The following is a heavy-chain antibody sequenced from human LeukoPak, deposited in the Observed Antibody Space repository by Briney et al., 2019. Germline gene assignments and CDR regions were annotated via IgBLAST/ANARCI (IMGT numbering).Heavy chain of an antibody. CDR2: ISAYNGNT. CDR1: GYTFTSYG. CDR3: ARGATYYDILTGPDY. D-gene: IGHD3-9*01. V-gene: IGHV1-18*01. J-gene: IGHJ4*02. Sequence: ASVKVSCKSSGYTFTSYGISWLRQAPGQGLEWMGWISAYNGNTNYAQKLQGRVTMTTDTSTSTAYMELRSLRSDDTAVYYCARGATYYDILTGPDYWGQGTLVTVSS.